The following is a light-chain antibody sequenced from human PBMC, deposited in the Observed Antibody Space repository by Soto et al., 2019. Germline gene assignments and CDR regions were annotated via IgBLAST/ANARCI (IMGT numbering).Light chain of an antibody. J-gene: IGLJ1*01. CDR1: SSDIGAYDY. CDR2: EVN. Sequence: QSVLIQPPSVSGSPGQSVTIPCTGTSSDIGAYDYVSWFQQHPGKAPKLMISEVNNRPSGVSNRFSGSKSGNTAYLTISGLQVEDEAEYFCFSFKTTSTHVFGTGTKVTVL. V-gene: IGLV2-14*01. CDR3: FSFKTTSTHV.